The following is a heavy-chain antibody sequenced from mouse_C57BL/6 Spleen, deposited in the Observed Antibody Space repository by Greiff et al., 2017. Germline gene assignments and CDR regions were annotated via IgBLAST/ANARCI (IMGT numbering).Heavy chain of an antibody. J-gene: IGHJ3*01. V-gene: IGHV1-80*01. Sequence: QVQLKESGAELVKPGASVKISCKASGYAFSSYWMNWVKQRPGKGLEWIGQIYPGDGDTNYNGKFKGKATLTADKSSSTAYMQLSSLTSEDSAVYFCARPYGSSWGFAYWGQGTLVTVSA. CDR1: GYAFSSYW. CDR3: ARPYGSSWGFAY. CDR2: IYPGDGDT. D-gene: IGHD1-1*01.